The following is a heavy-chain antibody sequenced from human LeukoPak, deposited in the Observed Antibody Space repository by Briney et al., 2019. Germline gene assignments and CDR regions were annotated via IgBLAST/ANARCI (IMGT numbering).Heavy chain of an antibody. Sequence: ASVKVSCKASGYTFTGYYMHWVRQAPGQGLEWMGWINPNSGGTNYAQKFQGRVTMTRDTSISTAYMELSRLRSDDTAVYYCARNGFHCSSTSCYYWFDPWGQGILVTVSS. CDR1: GYTFTGYY. D-gene: IGHD2-2*01. J-gene: IGHJ5*02. CDR2: INPNSGGT. V-gene: IGHV1-2*02. CDR3: ARNGFHCSSTSCYYWFDP.